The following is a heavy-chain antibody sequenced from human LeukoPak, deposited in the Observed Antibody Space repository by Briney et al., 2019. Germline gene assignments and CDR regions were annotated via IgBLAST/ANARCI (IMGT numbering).Heavy chain of an antibody. CDR2: MYYSGST. J-gene: IGHJ4*02. V-gene: IGHV4-30-4*01. CDR1: GGSISSGDYY. CDR3: ARDFIAQSPIPGY. D-gene: IGHD6-13*01. Sequence: SETLSLTCTVSGGSISSGDYYWSWIRQPPGKGLEWIGYMYYSGSTYYNPSLKSRVTISLDTSKNQFSLKLTSVTAADTAVYYCARDFIAQSPIPGYWGQGTLVSVSS.